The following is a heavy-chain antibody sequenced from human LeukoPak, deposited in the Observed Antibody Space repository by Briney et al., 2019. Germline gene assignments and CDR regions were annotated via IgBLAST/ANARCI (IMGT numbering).Heavy chain of an antibody. J-gene: IGHJ4*02. CDR2: ISAYNGNT. D-gene: IGHD3-10*01. Sequence: ASVKVSCKASGYTFTSYGISWVRQAPGQGLEWMGWISAYNGNTNYAQKLQGRVTMTTDTSTSTAYMELRSLRSDDTAVYYCARDVGYDAAYGSGDYWGQGTLVTVSS. CDR1: GYTFTSYG. V-gene: IGHV1-18*01. CDR3: ARDVGYDAAYGSGDY.